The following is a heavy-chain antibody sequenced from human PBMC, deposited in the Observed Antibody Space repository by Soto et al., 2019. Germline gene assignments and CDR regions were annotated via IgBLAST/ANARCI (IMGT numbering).Heavy chain of an antibody. D-gene: IGHD3-22*01. CDR2: IAQDESER. Sequence: EVQLVESGGGLVQPGGSLRLSCAASGFTFSNYWMTWVRQAPGKGLEWVANIAQDESERNYLDSVKGRFPISRDNAAISLYLQMNSLRAEDTAVYYCARALSPVSSNGCYDVFDIWGRGTLVTVSS. J-gene: IGHJ3*02. V-gene: IGHV3-7*01. CDR3: ARALSPVSSNGCYDVFDI. CDR1: GFTFSNYW.